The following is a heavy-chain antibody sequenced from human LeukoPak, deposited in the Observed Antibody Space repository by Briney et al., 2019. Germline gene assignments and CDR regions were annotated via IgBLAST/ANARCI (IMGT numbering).Heavy chain of an antibody. CDR1: GFTFSNAW. CDR2: IKSKTDGGTT. D-gene: IGHD4-17*01. J-gene: IGHJ6*02. Sequence: GGSLRLSCAASGFTFSNAWMNWVRQAPGKGLEWVGRIKSKTDGGTTDYAAPVKGRFTISRDGSKNTLYLQMNSLKTEDTAVYYCTTGTTRLGNYYGMDVWGQGTTVTVSS. CDR3: TTGTTRLGNYYGMDV. V-gene: IGHV3-15*07.